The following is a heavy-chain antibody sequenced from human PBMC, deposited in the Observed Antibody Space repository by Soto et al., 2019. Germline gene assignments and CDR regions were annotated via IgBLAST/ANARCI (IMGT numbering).Heavy chain of an antibody. CDR1: GFSFVNDW. Sequence: GGSLRLSCIASGFSFVNDWMGWVRQAPGKGLEWVANIKEDGSEKFSVDSVRGRFTISRDNAKNPLYLQMNSLRAEDTAVYYCARDPRALYCSSTSCYGGPGFGYWGQGTLVTVSS. CDR3: ARDPRALYCSSTSCYGGPGFGY. J-gene: IGHJ4*02. V-gene: IGHV3-7*01. D-gene: IGHD2-2*01. CDR2: IKEDGSEK.